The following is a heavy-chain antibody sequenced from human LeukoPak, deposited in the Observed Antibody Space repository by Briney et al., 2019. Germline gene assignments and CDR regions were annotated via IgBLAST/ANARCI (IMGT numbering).Heavy chain of an antibody. CDR1: GFTFDDYG. J-gene: IGHJ4*02. V-gene: IGHV3-20*04. CDR3: ARGGYPGYEDY. D-gene: IGHD3-3*01. CDR2: INWNGGST. Sequence: PGGSLRLSCAASGFTFDDYGMSWVRQAPGKGLEWVYGINWNGGSTSYADSVKGRFTISRDNDKNSLYLQMNSLRAEDTALYYCARGGYPGYEDYWGQGTLVTVSS.